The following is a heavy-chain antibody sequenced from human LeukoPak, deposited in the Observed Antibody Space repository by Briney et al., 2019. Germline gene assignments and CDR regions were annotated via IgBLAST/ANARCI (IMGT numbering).Heavy chain of an antibody. J-gene: IGHJ4*02. CDR2: ISSSSSYI. Sequence: PGGSLRLSCAASGFTFSSYSMKWVRQAPGKGLEWVSSISSSSSYIYYADSVKGRFTISRDNAKNSLYLQMNGLRAEDTAVYYCARDIRFLDDWTVWGQGTLVTVSS. D-gene: IGHD3-3*01. CDR1: GFTFSSYS. V-gene: IGHV3-21*01. CDR3: ARDIRFLDDWTV.